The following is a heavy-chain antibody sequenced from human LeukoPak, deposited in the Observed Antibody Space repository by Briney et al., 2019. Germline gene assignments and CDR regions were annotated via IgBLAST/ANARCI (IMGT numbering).Heavy chain of an antibody. CDR2: IFHSGNA. CDR3: ARDVGARLSGF. J-gene: IGHJ4*02. Sequence: PGGSLRLSCAASGFTVSRNYMSWVRQPPGKGLEWIGEIFHSGNANYNPSLKTRVTMSVDKSKNQFSLILSSVTAADTAVYYCARDVGARLSGFWGQGTLVTVSS. V-gene: IGHV4-4*02. CDR1: GFTVSRNY. D-gene: IGHD6-6*01.